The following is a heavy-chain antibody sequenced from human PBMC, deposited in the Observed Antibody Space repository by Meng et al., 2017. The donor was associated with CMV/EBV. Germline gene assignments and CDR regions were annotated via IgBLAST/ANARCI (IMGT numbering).Heavy chain of an antibody. D-gene: IGHD2-2*01. CDR1: GFTFSAST. V-gene: IGHV3-73*01. J-gene: IGHJ4*02. Sequence: GGSLRLSCASSGFTFSASTMHWVRQASGKGLEWVGHIRNKANNYAEAYAASVKGRFTISRDDSSSTTYLQLSSVKADDTAVYYCVAPSCSSTNCYAADFWGQGTLVTVSS. CDR3: VAPSCSSTNCYAADF. CDR2: IRNKANNYAE.